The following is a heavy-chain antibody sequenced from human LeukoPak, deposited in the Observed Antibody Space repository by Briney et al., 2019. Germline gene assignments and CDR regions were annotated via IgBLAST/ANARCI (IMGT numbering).Heavy chain of an antibody. V-gene: IGHV3-21*01. Sequence: GGSLRLSCAASGFTFIGHNMNWVRQAPGKGLEWVSSISTSSLYIYYADSLKGRFIISRDNAKNSLYVQMNTLRAEDTAVYYCARGVEGVVGDSDAFDIWREGTMLTV. CDR1: GFTFIGHN. J-gene: IGHJ3*02. CDR2: ISTSSLYI. D-gene: IGHD2-21*02. CDR3: ARGVEGVVGDSDAFDI.